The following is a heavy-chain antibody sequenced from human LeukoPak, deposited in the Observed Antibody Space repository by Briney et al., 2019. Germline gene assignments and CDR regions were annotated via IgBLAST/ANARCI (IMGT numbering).Heavy chain of an antibody. Sequence: PSETLSLTCTVSGGSISSYYWSWIRQPPGKGLEWIGYIYYSGSTNYNPSLKSRVTISVDTSKNQFSLKLSSVTAADTAVYYCARRKVFGGSYGSNWFDSWGQGTLVTVSS. V-gene: IGHV4-59*08. CDR3: ARRKVFGGSYGSNWFDS. CDR2: IYYSGST. D-gene: IGHD1-26*01. CDR1: GGSISSYY. J-gene: IGHJ5*01.